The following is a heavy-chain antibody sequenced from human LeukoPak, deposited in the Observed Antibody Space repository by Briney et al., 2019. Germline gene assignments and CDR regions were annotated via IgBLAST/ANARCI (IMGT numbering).Heavy chain of an antibody. V-gene: IGHV3-23*01. D-gene: IGHD6-19*01. Sequence: GGSLRLSCAASGFTFSSSAMSWVRQAPGKGLEWVSAISNNGGYTYYADSVQGRFTISRDNSKSTLCLQMNSLRAEDTAVYYCARDYSSVPEYWGQGTLVTVPS. CDR1: GFTFSSSA. CDR3: ARDYSSVPEY. J-gene: IGHJ4*02. CDR2: ISNNGGYT.